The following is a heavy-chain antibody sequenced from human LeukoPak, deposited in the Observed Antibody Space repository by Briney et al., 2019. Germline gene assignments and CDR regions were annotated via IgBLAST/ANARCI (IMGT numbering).Heavy chain of an antibody. CDR3: AKVAHYYYGSESYYFFEH. CDR2: ISSSGSTI. Sequence: GGSLRLSCAASGFTFSSYEMNWVRQAPGKGLEWVSYISSSGSTIYYADSVKGRFTISRDNAKNSLYLQMNSLRVEDTATYYCAKVAHYYYGSESYYFFEHWGQGTPVTASS. J-gene: IGHJ4*02. D-gene: IGHD3-10*01. V-gene: IGHV3-48*03. CDR1: GFTFSSYE.